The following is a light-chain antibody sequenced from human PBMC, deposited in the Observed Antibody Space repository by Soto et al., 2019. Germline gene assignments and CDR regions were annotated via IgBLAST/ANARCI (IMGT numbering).Light chain of an antibody. Sequence: QSVLTQPPSVSVAPGQNVTISCSGSSSNVGNNYVSWYQQIPQTAPKLLIYDNDKRPSGIPDRFSGSTSGTSATLGITGVQTGDEADYFCVTWDSSLSVIVVFGGGTQLTVL. J-gene: IGLJ2*01. CDR2: DND. CDR3: VTWDSSLSVIVV. V-gene: IGLV1-51*01. CDR1: SSNVGNNY.